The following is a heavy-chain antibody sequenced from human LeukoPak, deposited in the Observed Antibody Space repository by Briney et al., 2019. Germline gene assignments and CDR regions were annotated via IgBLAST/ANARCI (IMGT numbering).Heavy chain of an antibody. D-gene: IGHD1-26*01. J-gene: IGHJ4*02. CDR3: ARAREANDY. Sequence: GGSLRLSCAASGFTFSSYEMNWVRQAPGKGLEWVSYISSSGSTIYYADSVKGRFTTSRDNAKNSLYLQMNSLRAEDTAVYYCARAREANDYWGQGTLVTVSS. V-gene: IGHV3-48*03. CDR2: ISSSGSTI. CDR1: GFTFSSYE.